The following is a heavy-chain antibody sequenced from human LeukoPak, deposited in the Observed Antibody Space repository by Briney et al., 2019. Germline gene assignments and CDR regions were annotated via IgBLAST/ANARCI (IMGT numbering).Heavy chain of an antibody. CDR3: ARNLPYSSSLIRRQKFDP. J-gene: IGHJ5*02. CDR2: INTNTGNP. D-gene: IGHD6-13*01. Sequence: ASVKVSCKASGYTFTSYAMNWVRQAPGQGLEWMGWINTNTGNPTYAQGFTGRVVFSLDTSVSTAYLQISSLKAEDTAVYYCARNLPYSSSLIRRQKFDPWGQGTLVTVSS. CDR1: GYTFTSYA. V-gene: IGHV7-4-1*02.